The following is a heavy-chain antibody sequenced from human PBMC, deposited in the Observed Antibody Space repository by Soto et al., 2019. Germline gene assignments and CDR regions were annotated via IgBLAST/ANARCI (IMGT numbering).Heavy chain of an antibody. V-gene: IGHV3-23*01. J-gene: IGHJ4*02. CDR2: ITGSGGNT. CDR3: AKPNLNCSSTSCYDY. D-gene: IGHD2-2*01. Sequence: GGSLRLSCAASGFIFRSYSLNWVRQVPGKGLEWVSAITGSGGNTYYADSVKGRFTISRDNSKNTLYLQMGSLRAEDTAVYYCAKPNLNCSSTSCYDYWGQGTLVTVSS. CDR1: GFIFRSYS.